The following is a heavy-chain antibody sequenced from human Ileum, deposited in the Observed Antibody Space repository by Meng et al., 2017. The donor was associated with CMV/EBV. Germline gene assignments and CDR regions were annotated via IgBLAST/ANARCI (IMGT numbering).Heavy chain of an antibody. CDR2: INHSGST. D-gene: IGHD2-15*01. CDR3: ARGVAGGPFDY. CDR1: GGSFSGYY. V-gene: IGHV4-34*01. Sequence: QVQLQQGGAGLLKPSETLSLTCAVYGGSFSGYYWSWIRQPPGKGLEWIGEINHSGSTNYNPSLKSRVTISVDTSKNQFSLKLSSVTAADTAVYYCARGVAGGPFDYWGQGTLVTVSS. J-gene: IGHJ4*02.